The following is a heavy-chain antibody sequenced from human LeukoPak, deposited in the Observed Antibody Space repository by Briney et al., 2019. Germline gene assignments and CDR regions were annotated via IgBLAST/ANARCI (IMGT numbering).Heavy chain of an antibody. CDR2: IYHSGST. D-gene: IGHD2-2*01. V-gene: IGHV4-30-2*01. Sequence: PSETLSLTCAVSGGSISSGGYSWSWIRQPPGKGLEWIGHIYHSGSTYYNPSLKSRVTISVDRSKNQFSLKLSSVTAADTAVYYCARVGYCSSTSCPFDYWGQGTLVTVSS. J-gene: IGHJ4*02. CDR1: GGSISSGGYS. CDR3: ARVGYCSSTSCPFDY.